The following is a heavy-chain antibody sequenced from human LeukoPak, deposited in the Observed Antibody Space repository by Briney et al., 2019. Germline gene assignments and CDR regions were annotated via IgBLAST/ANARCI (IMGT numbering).Heavy chain of an antibody. V-gene: IGHV4-30-4*08. J-gene: IGHJ4*02. Sequence: KTSETLSLTCTVSGGSISSGDYYWSWIRQPPGKGLEWIGYIYYSGSTYYNPSLKSRVTISVDTSKNQFSLKLSSVTAADTAVYYCARSPEYGIYFDYWGQGTLVTVSS. CDR3: ARSPEYGIYFDY. D-gene: IGHD2-2*01. CDR2: IYYSGST. CDR1: GGSISSGDYY.